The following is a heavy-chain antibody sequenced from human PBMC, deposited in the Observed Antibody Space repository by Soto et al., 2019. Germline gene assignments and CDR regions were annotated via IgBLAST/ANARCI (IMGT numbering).Heavy chain of an antibody. CDR3: ASDYYGSRSYAFDI. Sequence: QVQLVQSGAEVKKPGASVKVSCKASGYTFTSYGISWVRQAPGQGLEWMGWISAYNGNTNNAQKLQARVTMTTDTSTSTADMEQRSMRSVATDVYYCASDYYGSRSYAFDIWGQRTMVTVSS. V-gene: IGHV1-18*01. J-gene: IGHJ3*02. CDR1: GYTFTSYG. D-gene: IGHD3-10*01. CDR2: ISAYNGNT.